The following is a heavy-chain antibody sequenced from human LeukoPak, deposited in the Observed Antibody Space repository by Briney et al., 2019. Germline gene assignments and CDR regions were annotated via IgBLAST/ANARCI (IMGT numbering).Heavy chain of an antibody. CDR2: MNPNSGDT. J-gene: IGHJ4*02. Sequence: ASVKVSCKASGYTFTSYDINWVRQATGQGLEWMGWMNPNSGDTGYAQKFQGRVTMTRNTSISTAYMELSSLRSEDTAVYYCARGGLGMTGYDYWGQGTLVTVSS. V-gene: IGHV1-8*01. D-gene: IGHD3-9*01. CDR1: GYTFTSYD. CDR3: ARGGLGMTGYDY.